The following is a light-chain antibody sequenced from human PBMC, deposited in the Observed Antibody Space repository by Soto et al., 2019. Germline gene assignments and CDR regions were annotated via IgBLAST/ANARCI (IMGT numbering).Light chain of an antibody. Sequence: ETVLTQSPATLSLSPGQRVTLSCRASQSVGSYLAWYQQKPGQAPRLLIYDASNRATGIPARFSGSGSGTDFTLTITSLEPEDFATYYCQQLNGYPLTFGQGTRLEIK. CDR3: QQLNGYPLT. CDR2: DAS. V-gene: IGKV3-11*01. CDR1: QSVGSY. J-gene: IGKJ5*01.